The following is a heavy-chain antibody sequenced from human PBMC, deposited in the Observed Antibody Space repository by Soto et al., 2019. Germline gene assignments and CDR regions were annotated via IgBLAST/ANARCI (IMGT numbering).Heavy chain of an antibody. D-gene: IGHD3-9*01. V-gene: IGHV3-30*18. CDR3: ANGTFDILTGYPYYWYFDL. CDR1: GFTFSRYG. CDR2: ISFDGSYK. J-gene: IGHJ2*01. Sequence: QVQLVESRGGVVQPGGSLRLSCAASGFTFSRYGMHWVRQAPGKGLEWVAVISFDGSYKYYADSVKGRFIISRDNSKNTLYLQMNSLRAEDTALYFCANGTFDILTGYPYYWYFDLWGHGTLVTVSS.